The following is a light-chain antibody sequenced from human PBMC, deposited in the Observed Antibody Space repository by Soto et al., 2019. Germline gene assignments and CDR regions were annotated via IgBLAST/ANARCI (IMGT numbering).Light chain of an antibody. CDR2: LVS. CDR1: QRMTNY. Sequence: DIQLTQSPSSLSASIGDRVTITCRASQRMTNYLNWYQEKPGKAPKLLIYLVSSLQSGVPSRFSGSGSGTEFTLTISSLQPEDLATYYGQQTHIIPWTFGQGTKVEIK. V-gene: IGKV1-39*01. CDR3: QQTHIIPWT. J-gene: IGKJ1*01.